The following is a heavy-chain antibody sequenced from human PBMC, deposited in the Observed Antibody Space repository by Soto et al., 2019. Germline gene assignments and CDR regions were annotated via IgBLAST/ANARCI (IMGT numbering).Heavy chain of an antibody. CDR2: IYQNGDT. CDR3: ARGDSTVSSVFDY. CDR1: GGPFSSGGYY. D-gene: IGHD4-17*01. V-gene: IGHV4-31*02. J-gene: IGHJ4*02. Sequence: SETLSLTXNVSGGPFSSGGYYWSWIRQEPGKGLEWIGYIYQNGDTSYNPSLKSRVTISADTSKTQFSLKLSSVTAADTAVYYCARGDSTVSSVFDYWGQGMLVTVSS.